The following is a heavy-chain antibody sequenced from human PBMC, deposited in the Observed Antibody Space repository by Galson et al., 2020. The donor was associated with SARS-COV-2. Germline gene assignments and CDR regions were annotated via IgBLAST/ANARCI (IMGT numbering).Heavy chain of an antibody. Sequence: TGGSLRLSCTASGFTLKTYWMHWVRQPPGKGLVWVSRINSDGTSTRYADSVKGRFTISRDSAKNTLYLQMNSLEAEDTAVYYCAREARERGYDLDYWGQGTLVTVSS. V-gene: IGHV3-74*01. J-gene: IGHJ4*02. D-gene: IGHD5-12*01. CDR3: AREARERGYDLDY. CDR2: INSDGTST. CDR1: GFTLKTYW.